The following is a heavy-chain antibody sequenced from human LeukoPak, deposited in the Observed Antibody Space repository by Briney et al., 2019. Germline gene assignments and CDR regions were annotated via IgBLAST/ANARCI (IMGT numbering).Heavy chain of an antibody. CDR2: ISYDGSNK. V-gene: IGHV3-30*04. CDR3: ARDNRSGSAAMDYYYYGMDV. J-gene: IGHJ6*02. Sequence: PGRSLRLSCAASGFTFSSYAMHWVRQAPGKGLEWVAVISYDGSNKYYADSVKGRFTISRDNSKNTLYLQMNSLRAEDTAVYYCARDNRSGSAAMDYYYYGMDVWGQGTTVTVSS. CDR1: GFTFSSYA. D-gene: IGHD2-2*01.